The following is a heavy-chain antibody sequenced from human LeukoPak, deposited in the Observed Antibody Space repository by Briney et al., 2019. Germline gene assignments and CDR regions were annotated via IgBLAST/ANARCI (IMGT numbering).Heavy chain of an antibody. J-gene: IGHJ4*02. CDR1: GFTFSSYA. CDR3: AREGRIMGATIDY. Sequence: PGGSLRLSCAASGFTFSSYAMSWVRQAPGKGLEWDSAISGSGGSTYYADSVKGRFTISRDNSKNTLYLQMDSLRAEDTAVYYCAREGRIMGATIDYWGQGALVTVSS. V-gene: IGHV3-23*01. D-gene: IGHD1-26*01. CDR2: ISGSGGST.